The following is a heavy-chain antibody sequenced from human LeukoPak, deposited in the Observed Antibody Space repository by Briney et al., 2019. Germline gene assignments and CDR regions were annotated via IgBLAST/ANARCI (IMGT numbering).Heavy chain of an antibody. D-gene: IGHD6-13*01. CDR2: INPKNGGR. Sequence: ASVKVSCKASGYTFSGYYIHWVRQAPGQGLEWMGWINPKNGGREYTQRYEGRVTLTRALSTSTAYMELSSLGPEYTSEFYGAISSDYRSTSFVTWGQGALVTVSS. V-gene: IGHV1-2*02. J-gene: IGHJ5*02. CDR1: GYTFSGYY. CDR3: AISSDYRSTSFVT.